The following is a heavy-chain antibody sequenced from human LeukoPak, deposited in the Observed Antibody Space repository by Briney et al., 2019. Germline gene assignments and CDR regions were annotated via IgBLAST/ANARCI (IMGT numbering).Heavy chain of an antibody. CDR1: GFSFSIYG. CDR2: ISGSGGST. V-gene: IGHV3-23*01. CDR3: AKDLRLWLGTYDY. J-gene: IGHJ4*02. D-gene: IGHD5-18*01. Sequence: GGTLRLSCAASGFSFSIYGMSWVRQAPGKGLEWVSAISGSGGSTYYADSVKGRFTISRDNSKNTLYLQMNSLRAEDTAVYYCAKDLRLWLGTYDYWGQGALVTVSS.